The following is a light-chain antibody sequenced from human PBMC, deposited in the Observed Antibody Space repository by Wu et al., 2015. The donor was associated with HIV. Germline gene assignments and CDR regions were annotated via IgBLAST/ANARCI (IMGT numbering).Light chain of an antibody. CDR2: GAS. CDR3: QQYGRSPWT. J-gene: IGKJ1*01. Sequence: EIVLTQSPGTLSLSPGERVTLSCRASQSVSSNYLAWYQQKPGQAPRLLIYGASNRATGAPDRFSGSGSGTDFTLTISRLEPEDFAVYYCQQYGRSPWTFGQGTKVEI. CDR1: QSVSSNY. V-gene: IGKV3-20*01.